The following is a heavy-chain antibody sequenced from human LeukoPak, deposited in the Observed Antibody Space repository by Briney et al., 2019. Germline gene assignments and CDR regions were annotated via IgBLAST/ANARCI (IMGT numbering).Heavy chain of an antibody. CDR3: ARVPNGNCVCAFDFQR. V-gene: IGHV3-23*01. D-gene: IGHD4-23*01. CDR1: EFNFSNYA. Sequence: GGSLRLSCAASEFNFSNYALTWVRQPPGRGLEWVSSISGAGPYYADSVKGRFSITRDNYKNTLYLQMSSLRAEHKAVYYCARVPNGNCVCAFDFQRGGQGTLVTVSS. J-gene: IGHJ1*01. CDR2: ISGAGP.